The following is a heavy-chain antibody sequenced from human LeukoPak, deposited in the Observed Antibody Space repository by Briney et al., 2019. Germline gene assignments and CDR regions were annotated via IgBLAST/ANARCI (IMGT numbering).Heavy chain of an antibody. Sequence: GGSLRLSCAASGFTFSSYSMNWVRQAPGKGLEWVSSISSSSSYIYYADSVKGRFTISRDNAKNTLYLQMDSLRVEDTAVYYCARFSRVEWSFWGQGTLVTVSS. V-gene: IGHV3-21*03. CDR3: ARFSRVEWSF. J-gene: IGHJ4*02. CDR2: ISSSSSYI. CDR1: GFTFSSYS. D-gene: IGHD3-3*01.